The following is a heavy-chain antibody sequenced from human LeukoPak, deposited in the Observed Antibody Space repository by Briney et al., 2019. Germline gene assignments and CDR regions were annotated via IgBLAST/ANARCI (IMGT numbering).Heavy chain of an antibody. Sequence: ASVKVSCKASGGTFSSYAISWVRQAPGQGLEWMGRIIPIFGTANYAQKFQGRVTMTTDESTSTAYMELSSLRSEDTAVYYCARNYYDSSGYFDYWGQGTLVTVSS. J-gene: IGHJ4*02. D-gene: IGHD3-22*01. CDR1: GGTFSSYA. CDR3: ARNYYDSSGYFDY. V-gene: IGHV1-69*05. CDR2: IIPIFGTA.